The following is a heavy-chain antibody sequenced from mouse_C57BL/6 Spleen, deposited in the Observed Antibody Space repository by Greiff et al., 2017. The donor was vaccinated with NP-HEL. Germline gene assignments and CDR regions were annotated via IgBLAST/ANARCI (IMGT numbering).Heavy chain of an antibody. D-gene: IGHD1-1*01. CDR1: GFNIKNTY. V-gene: IGHV14-3*01. CDR2: IYPANGNT. J-gene: IGHJ4*01. Sequence: EVQLQQSVAELVRPGASVKLSCTASGFNIKNTYMHWVKQRPEQGLEWIGRIYPANGNTNYAPKFQSKATLTAATSSNTAYLQLSSLTSEDTAIYYCAGVGVLLRTYYAMDYWGQGTSVTVSS. CDR3: AGVGVLLRTYYAMDY.